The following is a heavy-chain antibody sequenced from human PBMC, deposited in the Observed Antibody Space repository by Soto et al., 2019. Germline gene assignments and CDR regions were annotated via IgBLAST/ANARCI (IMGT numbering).Heavy chain of an antibody. CDR1: GFPVSSNY. D-gene: IGHD6-6*01. V-gene: IGHV3-53*01. J-gene: IGHJ4*02. CDR2: IYSGGST. CDR3: AKDSTIAARRHYFDY. Sequence: GGSLRLSCAASGFPVSSNYMSWVRQAPGKGLEWVSVIYSGGSTYYADSVKGRFTISRDNSKNTLYLQMNSLRAEDTAVYYCAKDSTIAARRHYFDYWGQGTLVTVSS.